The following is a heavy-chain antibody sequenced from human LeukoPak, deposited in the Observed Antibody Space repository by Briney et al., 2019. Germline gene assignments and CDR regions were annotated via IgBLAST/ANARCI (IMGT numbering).Heavy chain of an antibody. Sequence: PGGSLRLSCAASGFIFNTYVMHWVRQAPGKGLEYVSSISSNGVNTYYGNSVKGRFTISRDNSKNTLYLQMGSLRPEDMAVYYCARVAAMVHYYYYGMDVWGQGTTVTVSS. CDR1: GFIFNTYV. V-gene: IGHV3-64*01. J-gene: IGHJ6*02. CDR3: ARVAAMVHYYYYGMDV. CDR2: ISSNGVNT. D-gene: IGHD5-18*01.